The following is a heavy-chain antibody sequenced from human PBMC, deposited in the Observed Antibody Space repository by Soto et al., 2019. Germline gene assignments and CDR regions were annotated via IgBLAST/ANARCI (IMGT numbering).Heavy chain of an antibody. CDR3: AKTHQPLLYALDY. V-gene: IGHV3-30*18. J-gene: IGHJ4*02. Sequence: PGGSLRLSCAASGFTFSSYGMHWVRQAPGKGLEWVAVISYDGSNKYYADSVKGRFTISRDNSKNTLYLQMNSLRAEDTAVYYCAKTHQPLLYALDYCGEGTLVTVYS. D-gene: IGHD2-2*02. CDR1: GFTFSSYG. CDR2: ISYDGSNK.